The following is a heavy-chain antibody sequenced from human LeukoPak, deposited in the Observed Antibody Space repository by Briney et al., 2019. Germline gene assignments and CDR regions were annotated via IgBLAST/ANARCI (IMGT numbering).Heavy chain of an antibody. D-gene: IGHD2-8*01. CDR2: IYYSGST. CDR3: ARQLVSLDAFDI. V-gene: IGHV4-39*01. Sequence: SETLSLTCTVSGGSIGSSSYYWGWIRQPPGKGLEWIGSIYYSGSTYYNPSLKSRVTISVDTSKNQFSLKLSSVTAADTAVYYCARQLVSLDAFDIWGQGTMVTVSS. J-gene: IGHJ3*02. CDR1: GGSIGSSSYY.